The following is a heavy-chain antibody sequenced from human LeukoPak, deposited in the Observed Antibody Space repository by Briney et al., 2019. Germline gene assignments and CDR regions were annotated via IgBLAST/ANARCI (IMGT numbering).Heavy chain of an antibody. CDR3: ARALYDSSGSWAFDI. CDR1: GFTYTKHA. V-gene: IGHV3-30*04. D-gene: IGHD3-22*01. J-gene: IGHJ3*02. CDR2: ISYDGSNK. Sequence: GRSLRLSCAASGFTYTKHAMHWVRQAPGKGLEWVAVISYDGSNKKYADSVKGRFTISRDNSKNTLYLQMNSLRAEDTAVYYCARALYDSSGSWAFDIWGQGTMVTVSS.